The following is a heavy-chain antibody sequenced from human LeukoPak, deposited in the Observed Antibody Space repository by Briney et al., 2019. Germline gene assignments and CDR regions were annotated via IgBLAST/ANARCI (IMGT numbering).Heavy chain of an antibody. D-gene: IGHD6-13*01. V-gene: IGHV4-39*01. Sequence: SETLSLTCTVSGGSISSSSYYWGSIRQPPGKGLEWIGSIYYSGPTYYNPSLKSRVTISVDTSKNQFSLKLSSVTAADTAVYYCARRLGYSSSWGGPNWFDPWGQGTLVTVSS. CDR2: IYYSGPT. J-gene: IGHJ5*02. CDR3: ARRLGYSSSWGGPNWFDP. CDR1: GGSISSSSYY.